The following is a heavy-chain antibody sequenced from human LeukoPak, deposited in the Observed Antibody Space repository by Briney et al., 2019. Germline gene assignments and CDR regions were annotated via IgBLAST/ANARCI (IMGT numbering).Heavy chain of an antibody. V-gene: IGHV1-2*02. J-gene: IGHJ4*02. D-gene: IGHD2-21*01. Sequence: ASVKVSCKASGYTFTDYFIHWVRQAPGQGLEWMGWINPNIGDASYAQKFQDRVTMTRDRSINTAYMELSRLRSDDTAVYYCTRAHMYFFDYWGQGTLVTVSS. CDR2: INPNIGDA. CDR1: GYTFTDYF. CDR3: TRAHMYFFDY.